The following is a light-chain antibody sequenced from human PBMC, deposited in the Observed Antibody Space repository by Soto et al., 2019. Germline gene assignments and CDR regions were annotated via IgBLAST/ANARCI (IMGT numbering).Light chain of an antibody. J-gene: IGKJ4*01. CDR2: GAS. V-gene: IGKV3-20*01. CDR1: QSVSNSY. Sequence: EIVLTQSPGTLSLSPGERATLSCRASQSVSNSYLAWYQQKPGQAPRLLISGASRRATGIPDRFSGSGSGTDFILTISSMEPEDYAVYYCQQYGSSALTFGGGTKVEIK. CDR3: QQYGSSALT.